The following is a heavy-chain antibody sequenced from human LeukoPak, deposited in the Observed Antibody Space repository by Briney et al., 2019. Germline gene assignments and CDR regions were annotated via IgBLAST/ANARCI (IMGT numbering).Heavy chain of an antibody. CDR3: ARTKMRCFDP. V-gene: IGHV3-33*01. CDR1: GFTFRSYG. CDR2: IRYDGSNK. J-gene: IGHJ5*02. Sequence: PGGSLRLSCAASGFTFRSYGMHWVRQAPGKGLEWVTFIRYDGSNKYYADSVKGRFSISRDNSKNTLYLQMNSLRAEDTAVYYCARTKMRCFDPWGQGTLVTVSS.